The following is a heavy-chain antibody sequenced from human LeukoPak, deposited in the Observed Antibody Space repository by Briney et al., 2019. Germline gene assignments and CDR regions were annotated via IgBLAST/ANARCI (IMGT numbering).Heavy chain of an antibody. J-gene: IGHJ4*02. CDR1: GGSVTSYGYY. CDR3: ARHGHGAKFDY. D-gene: IGHD4-17*01. V-gene: IGHV4-39*01. Sequence: SETLSLTCTVSGGSVTSYGYYWGWIRQPPGKGLEWIGSISYGGTTYFDPSLQSRVTISVDTSKNQFSLNLGSVTAADTALYYCARHGHGAKFDYWGQGTLVTVSS. CDR2: ISYGGTT.